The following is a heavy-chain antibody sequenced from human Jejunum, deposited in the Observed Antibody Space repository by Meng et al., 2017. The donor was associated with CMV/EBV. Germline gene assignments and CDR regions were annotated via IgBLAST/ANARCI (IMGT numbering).Heavy chain of an antibody. J-gene: IGHJ4*02. V-gene: IGHV3-23*01. D-gene: IGHD6-13*01. CDR1: TYS. CDR3: AKSTSGTWSTFDS. Sequence: TYSMSLVGQAAGKGLEWVSSISGSGGGNIYYVDSVKGRFTVSRDNSKNTLYLQMNVLGAEDTAVYYCAKSTSGTWSTFDSWGQGTRVTVSS. CDR2: ISGSGGGNI.